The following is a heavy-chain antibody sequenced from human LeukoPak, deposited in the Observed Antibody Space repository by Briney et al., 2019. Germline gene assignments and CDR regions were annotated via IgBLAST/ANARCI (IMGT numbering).Heavy chain of an antibody. D-gene: IGHD6-13*01. V-gene: IGHV5-51*01. J-gene: IGHJ4*02. CDR1: GYSFTSYW. Sequence: ESLQISCKGSGYSFTSYWIGWVRQMPGKGLEWMGIIYPGDSDTRYSPSFQGQVTISADKSISTAYLQWSSLKASDTAMYYCATRFRYSSSWYYFDYWGQGTLVTVSS. CDR3: ATRFRYSSSWYYFDY. CDR2: IYPGDSDT.